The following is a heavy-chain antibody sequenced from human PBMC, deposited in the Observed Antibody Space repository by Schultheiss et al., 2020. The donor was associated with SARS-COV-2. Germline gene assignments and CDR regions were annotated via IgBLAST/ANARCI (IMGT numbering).Heavy chain of an antibody. J-gene: IGHJ4*02. CDR3: ARGRGYYDSSGYYFDY. V-gene: IGHV4-34*01. D-gene: IGHD3-22*01. CDR1: GGSFSGYY. CDR2: IYHSGST. Sequence: SETLSLTCAVYGGSFSGYYWSWIRQPAGKGLEWIGEIYHSGSTNYNPSLKSRVTISVDKSKNQFSLKLSSVTAADTAVYYCARGRGYYDSSGYYFDYWGQGTLVTVSS.